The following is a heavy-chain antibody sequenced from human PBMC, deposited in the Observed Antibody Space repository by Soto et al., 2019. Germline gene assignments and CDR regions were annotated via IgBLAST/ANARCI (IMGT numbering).Heavy chain of an antibody. CDR1: GGTFSSYA. Sequence: GASVKVSCKASGGTFSSYAISWVRQAPGQGLEWMGGIIPIFGTANYAQKFQGRVTITADESTSTAYMELSSLRSEDTAVYYCARGGIYFDWLLGYIDYWGQGTMVTVYS. D-gene: IGHD3-9*01. CDR2: IIPIFGTA. V-gene: IGHV1-69*13. J-gene: IGHJ4*02. CDR3: ARGGIYFDWLLGYIDY.